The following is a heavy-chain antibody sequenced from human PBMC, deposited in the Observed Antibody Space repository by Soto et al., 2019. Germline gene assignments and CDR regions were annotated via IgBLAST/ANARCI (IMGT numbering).Heavy chain of an antibody. Sequence: QLQLQESGSGLVKPSQTLSLTCAVSGGSISSGGYSWSWIRQPPGKGLEWIGYIYHSGSTYYNPSLKSRVTILLDRSKNQFALKLSCLTAADPAVYYCARINFDYYDSSGYSRWFDPWGQGTLVTVSS. D-gene: IGHD3-22*01. CDR1: GGSISSGGYS. CDR3: ARINFDYYDSSGYSRWFDP. J-gene: IGHJ5*02. V-gene: IGHV4-30-2*01. CDR2: IYHSGST.